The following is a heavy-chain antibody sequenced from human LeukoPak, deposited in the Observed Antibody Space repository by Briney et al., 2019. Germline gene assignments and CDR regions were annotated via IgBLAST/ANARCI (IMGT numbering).Heavy chain of an antibody. CDR1: GYTFTGYY. Sequence: ASVKVSRKASGYTFTGYYMHWVRQAPGQGLEWMGRINPNSGGTNYAQKFQGRVTMTRDTSISTAYMELSRLRSDDTAVYYCAFPELLRGDDAFDIWGQGTMVTVSS. J-gene: IGHJ3*02. V-gene: IGHV1-2*06. CDR2: INPNSGGT. D-gene: IGHD2-15*01. CDR3: AFPELLRGDDAFDI.